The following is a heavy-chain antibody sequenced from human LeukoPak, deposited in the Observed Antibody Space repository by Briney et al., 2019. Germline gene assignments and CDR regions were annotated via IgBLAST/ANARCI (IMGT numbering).Heavy chain of an antibody. CDR2: ISSSSNYR. V-gene: IGHV3-21*01. J-gene: IGHJ4*02. CDR1: GFTFSSYG. D-gene: IGHD2-2*02. CDR3: ARTSVAAAISPYYFDY. Sequence: PGGSLRLSCAASGFTFSSYGMSWVRQAPGRGLEWVSFISSSSNYRYYADSVKGRFTISRDNAKNSLYLQMASLRAEDTAVYYCARTSVAAAISPYYFDYWGQGTLVTVSS.